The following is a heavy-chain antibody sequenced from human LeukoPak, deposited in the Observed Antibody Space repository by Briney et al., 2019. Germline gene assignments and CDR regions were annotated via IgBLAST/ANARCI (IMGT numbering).Heavy chain of an antibody. V-gene: IGHV3-74*01. CDR3: VTLTADVDRHAFDM. CDR1: AFTFSSYW. Sequence: PGGSLRLSCAPSAFTFSSYWVHWVRHAPGKGLVWVSRINPDGTNTSHAASVKGRFTIARDNAENTMSLHMNSLRAEDTAVYYCVTLTADVDRHAFDMWGQGTMVTVSS. CDR2: INPDGTNT. D-gene: IGHD2-21*02. J-gene: IGHJ3*02.